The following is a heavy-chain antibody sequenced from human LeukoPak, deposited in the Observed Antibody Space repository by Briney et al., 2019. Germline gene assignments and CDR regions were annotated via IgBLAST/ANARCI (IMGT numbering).Heavy chain of an antibody. D-gene: IGHD3-22*01. Sequence: GASVKVSCKASGYTFTSYYMHWVRQAPGQGLEWMGIINPSGGSTSYAQKFQGRVTMTRDTSTSTVYMELSSLRSEDTAVYYCAKGGEGDTRRYSRDFDDWGQGTLATVSS. CDR1: GYTFTSYY. CDR3: AKGGEGDTRRYSRDFDD. V-gene: IGHV1-46*01. CDR2: INPSGGST. J-gene: IGHJ4*02.